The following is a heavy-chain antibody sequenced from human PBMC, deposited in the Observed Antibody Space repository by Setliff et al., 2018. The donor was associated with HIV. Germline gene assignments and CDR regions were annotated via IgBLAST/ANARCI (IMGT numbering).Heavy chain of an antibody. CDR2: INPSGGSA. CDR1: GYTFTSYA. D-gene: IGHD3-22*01. CDR3: ARDYFDSSAYHYGFGAFDI. J-gene: IGHJ3*02. Sequence: ASVKVSCKASGYTFTSYAIHWVRQAPGQSLEWMGWINPSGGSASYAQKFQGRVTMSRDTSTSTVYMELSSLRSGDTAVYYCARDYFDSSAYHYGFGAFDIWGQGTMVTVSS. V-gene: IGHV1-46*01.